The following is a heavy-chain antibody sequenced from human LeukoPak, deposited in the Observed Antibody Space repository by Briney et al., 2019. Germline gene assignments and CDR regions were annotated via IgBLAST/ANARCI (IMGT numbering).Heavy chain of an antibody. J-gene: IGHJ4*02. V-gene: IGHV3-23*01. CDR1: GFTFSNYA. CDR2: ISGSGGST. Sequence: PGGSLRLSCAASGFTFSNYAMSWVRQAPGKGLDWVSAISGSGGSTYCADSVKGRFTISRDNSKNTLYLQMNSLRAEDTAVYYCAKKVAPSSTGFDYWGQGALVTVSS. CDR3: AKKVAPSSTGFDY. D-gene: IGHD2-2*01.